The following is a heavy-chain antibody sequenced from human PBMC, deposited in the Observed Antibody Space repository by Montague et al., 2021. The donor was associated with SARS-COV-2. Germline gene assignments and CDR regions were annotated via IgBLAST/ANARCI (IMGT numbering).Heavy chain of an antibody. CDR1: GFSLSTGGVG. CDR2: XXWXXXK. CDR3: AHRLVIYGGGMDV. Sequence: PALVQPPQPLTLTCTFSGFSLSTGGVGVGWIRPPPGKALEWLAXXXWXXXKRXSPSLKSRLTITKDTSKNQVVLTMTNMDPVDTATYYCAHRLVIYGGGMDVGGQGTTVTVSS. D-gene: IGHD3-22*01. V-gene: IGHV2-5*02. J-gene: IGHJ6*02.